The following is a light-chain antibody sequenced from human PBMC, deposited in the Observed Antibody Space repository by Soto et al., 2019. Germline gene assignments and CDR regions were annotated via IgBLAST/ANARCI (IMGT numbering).Light chain of an antibody. V-gene: IGLV1-44*01. CDR1: TSNIGSNT. CDR2: DNN. Sequence: QSVLTQPPSASGTPGQRVTISCSGSTSNIGSNTVNWSQQLPGTAPKLLIYDNNQRPSGVPDRFSGSKSATSASLAISGLQAEYEADYYCAAWDDSLVGWVFVGGTKLTVL. CDR3: AAWDDSLVGWV. J-gene: IGLJ3*02.